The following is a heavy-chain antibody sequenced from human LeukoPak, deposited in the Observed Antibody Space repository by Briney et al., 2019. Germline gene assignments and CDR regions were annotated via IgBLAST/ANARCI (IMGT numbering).Heavy chain of an antibody. CDR3: AKDHYDILTGYRIGDYYYGMDV. J-gene: IGHJ6*04. D-gene: IGHD3-9*01. CDR2: ISYDGSNK. V-gene: IGHV3-30*18. Sequence: PGRSLRLSCAASGFTFSSYGIHWVRQAPGKGLEWVAVISYDGSNKYYADSVKGRFTISRDNSKNTLYLQMNSLRAEDTAVYYCAKDHYDILTGYRIGDYYYGMDVWGKGTTVTVSS. CDR1: GFTFSSYG.